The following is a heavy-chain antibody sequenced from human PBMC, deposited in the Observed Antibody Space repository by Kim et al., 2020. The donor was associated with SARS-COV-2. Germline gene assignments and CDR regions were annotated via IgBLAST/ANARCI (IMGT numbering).Heavy chain of an antibody. CDR3: ARERAYYDFRVGDYFDS. D-gene: IGHD3-3*01. Sequence: ASVKVSCKASGYTFTGYYIHWVRQAPGQGLEWMGWINPNSGGTNYAQKFQGRVTMTRDTSIRTAYMELSRLRSHDTAVYYCARERAYYDFRVGDYFDSWG. J-gene: IGHJ4*01. CDR1: GYTFTGYY. V-gene: IGHV1-2*02. CDR2: INPNSGGT.